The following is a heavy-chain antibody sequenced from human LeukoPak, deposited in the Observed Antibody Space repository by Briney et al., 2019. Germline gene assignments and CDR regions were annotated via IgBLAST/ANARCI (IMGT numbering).Heavy chain of an antibody. V-gene: IGHV3-48*03. CDR1: GFTFSSYE. J-gene: IGHJ6*02. D-gene: IGHD6-19*01. CDR2: ISSGGSTI. CDR3: AASYSSGWPVYYYYGMDV. Sequence: GGSLRLSCAASGFTFSSYEMNWVRQAPGKGLEWVSYISSGGSTIYYADSVKGRFTISRDNAKNSLYLQMNSLRAEDTAVYYCAASYSSGWPVYYYYGMDVWGQGTTVTVSS.